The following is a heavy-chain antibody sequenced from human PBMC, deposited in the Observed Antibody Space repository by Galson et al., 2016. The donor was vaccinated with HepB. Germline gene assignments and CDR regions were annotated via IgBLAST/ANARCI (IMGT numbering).Heavy chain of an antibody. J-gene: IGHJ5*02. V-gene: IGHV1-24*01. CDR3: VTIVVPAAIEAAGFDP. CDR2: LDREDGET. CDR1: GYTLTELS. Sequence: SVKVSCKVSGYTLTELSLNWVRQAPGKGLEWLGGLDREDGETIFAQKLEGRVTMTEDRSTDTAYMELSSLRSEDTAVYYCVTIVVPAAIEAAGFDPWGQGTLVTVSS. D-gene: IGHD2-2*01.